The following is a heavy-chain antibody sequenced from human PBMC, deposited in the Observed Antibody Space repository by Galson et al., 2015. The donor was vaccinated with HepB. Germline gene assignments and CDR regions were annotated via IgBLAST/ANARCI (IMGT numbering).Heavy chain of an antibody. Sequence: SETLSLTCVVSGGSVSSSDWWSWVRQPPGKGLEWIGEVYHSGSTNYKPSLKSRITMSIDTSKSQFSLKLSSVTAADTAVYYCARERIAAAGLFYYYMDVLGKGTSVTVSS. CDR3: ARERIAAAGLFYYYMDV. J-gene: IGHJ6*03. D-gene: IGHD6-13*01. V-gene: IGHV4-4*02. CDR1: GGSVSSSDW. CDR2: VYHSGST.